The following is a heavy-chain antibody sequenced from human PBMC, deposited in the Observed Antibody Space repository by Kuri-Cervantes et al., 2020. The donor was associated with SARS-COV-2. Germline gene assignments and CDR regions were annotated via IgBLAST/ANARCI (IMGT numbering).Heavy chain of an antibody. CDR1: GFLFSASA. CDR3: TTLIDY. J-gene: IGHJ4*02. Sequence: LSLTCEVSGFLFSASAIHWVRQASGKGLEWVGRIRGKANNYATAYVASVKGRFTISRDDSQNMAYLQMNSLKTEDTAVYYCTTLIDYWGQGTLVTVSS. V-gene: IGHV3-73*01. CDR2: IRGKANNYAT.